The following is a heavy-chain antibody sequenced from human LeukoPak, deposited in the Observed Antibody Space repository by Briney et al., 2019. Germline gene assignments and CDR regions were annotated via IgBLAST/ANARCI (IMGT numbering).Heavy chain of an antibody. D-gene: IGHD4-17*01. CDR2: IYRGGST. Sequence: GGSLRLSCAASGFTVSSNYMSWVRQAPGKGLEWVSVIYRGGSTYYADSVKGRFTISRDNSKNTLSLQMNSLRAVDTAVYYCARARNDYGDYIFDFWGQGTLVTVSS. CDR1: GFTVSSNY. J-gene: IGHJ4*02. CDR3: ARARNDYGDYIFDF. V-gene: IGHV3-53*01.